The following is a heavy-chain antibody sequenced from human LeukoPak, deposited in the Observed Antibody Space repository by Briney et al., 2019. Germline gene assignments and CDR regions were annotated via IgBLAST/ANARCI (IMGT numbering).Heavy chain of an antibody. D-gene: IGHD2-15*01. CDR3: ATGRLGYCSGGSCYGNNYYMDV. Sequence: ASVKVSCKVSGYTLTELSMHWVRQAPGKGLEWMGGLDPEDGETIYAQKFQGRVTMTEDTSTDTAYMELSSLRSEDTAVYYCATGRLGYCSGGSCYGNNYYMDVWGKGTTVTVSS. CDR2: LDPEDGET. J-gene: IGHJ6*03. CDR1: GYTLTELS. V-gene: IGHV1-24*01.